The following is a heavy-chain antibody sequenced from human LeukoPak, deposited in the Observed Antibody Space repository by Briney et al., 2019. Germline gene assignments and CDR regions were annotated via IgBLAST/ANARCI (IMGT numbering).Heavy chain of an antibody. CDR3: ARSKTLGYCSGGSCSHIDY. D-gene: IGHD2-15*01. J-gene: IGHJ4*02. Sequence: GGSLRLSCAASGFTFRSYSMNWARQAPGKGLEWVSSISTSSSYIYYADSVKGRFTISRDNAKNSLYLQVNSLRAEDTAVYYCARSKTLGYCSGGSCSHIDYWGQGTLVIVSS. CDR1: GFTFRSYS. CDR2: ISTSSSYI. V-gene: IGHV3-21*01.